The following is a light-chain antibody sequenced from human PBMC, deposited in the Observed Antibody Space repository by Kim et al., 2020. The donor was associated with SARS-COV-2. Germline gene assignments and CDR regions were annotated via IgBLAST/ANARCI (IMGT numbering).Light chain of an antibody. CDR3: KSRDTSDDHLGV. CDR1: SLSNYY. V-gene: IGLV3-19*01. Sequence: LGQPVRITCQGDSLSNYYASWYQQKPRQAPVLVIYGKNNRPSGIPDRFSGSNSGNTSSLTITGAQAEDEADYYCKSRDTSDDHLGVFGGGTQLTVL. CDR2: GKN. J-gene: IGLJ3*02.